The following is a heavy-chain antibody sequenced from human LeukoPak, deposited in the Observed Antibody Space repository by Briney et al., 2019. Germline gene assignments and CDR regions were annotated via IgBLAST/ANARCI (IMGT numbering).Heavy chain of an antibody. CDR1: GFTFSSYG. CDR3: ATHCSGTSCHRDY. D-gene: IGHD2-2*01. Sequence: PGGSLRLSCAASGFTFSSYGMHWVRQAPGEGLECVAFIQSDGSNKCYSDSVKGRFTISRDNSKNTLYLQMNSLRVEDTAVYYCATHCSGTSCHRDYWGQGTLVTVSS. V-gene: IGHV3-30*02. CDR2: IQSDGSNK. J-gene: IGHJ4*02.